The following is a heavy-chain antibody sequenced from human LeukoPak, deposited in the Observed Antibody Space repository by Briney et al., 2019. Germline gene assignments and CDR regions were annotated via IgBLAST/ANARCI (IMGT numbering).Heavy chain of an antibody. D-gene: IGHD3-22*01. Sequence: GASVNVSCKASGYTFTSYAMHWVRQAPGQRLEWMGWINAGNGNTKYSQKFQGRVTITRDTSASTAYMELSSLRSEDTAVYYCARTVLYHYYDSSGYPGRFDPWGQGTLVTVSS. CDR2: INAGNGNT. CDR1: GYTFTSYA. J-gene: IGHJ5*02. CDR3: ARTVLYHYYDSSGYPGRFDP. V-gene: IGHV1-3*01.